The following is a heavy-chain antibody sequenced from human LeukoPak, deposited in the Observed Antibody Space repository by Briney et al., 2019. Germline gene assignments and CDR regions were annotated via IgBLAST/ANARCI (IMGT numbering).Heavy chain of an antibody. D-gene: IGHD3-22*01. CDR3: AKDQWLNSPDDY. CDR2: ISGSGGST. J-gene: IGHJ4*02. V-gene: IGHV3-23*01. CDR1: GFTFSSYS. Sequence: AGGSLRLSCAASGFTFSSYSMNWVRQAPGKGLEWVSAISGSGGSTYYADSVKGRFTISRDNSKNTLYLQMNSLRAEDTAVYYCAKDQWLNSPDDYWGQGTLVTVSS.